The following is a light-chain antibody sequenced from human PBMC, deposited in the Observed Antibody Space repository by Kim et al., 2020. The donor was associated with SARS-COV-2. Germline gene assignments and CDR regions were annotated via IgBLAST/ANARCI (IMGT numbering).Light chain of an antibody. Sequence: DIQMTQSPSSLSASVGDRVTITCRASQSINSHLNWYQQKPGKAPNLLIYGASNLQGGVPSRFSGSGSGTDFTLTISTQQPEDFATYYCQQSLSTPLTFGQGTKVDIK. CDR2: GAS. CDR1: QSINSH. CDR3: QQSLSTPLT. J-gene: IGKJ1*01. V-gene: IGKV1-39*01.